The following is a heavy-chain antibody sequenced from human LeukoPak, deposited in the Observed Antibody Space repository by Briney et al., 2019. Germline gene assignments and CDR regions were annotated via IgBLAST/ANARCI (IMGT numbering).Heavy chain of an antibody. V-gene: IGHV3-53*05. CDR3: AKDSRDRYCSSTSCYSFDY. Sequence: PGGSLRLSCTASGFTFSSYAMSWVRQAPGKGLEWVSVIYSGGSTYYADSVKGRFTISRDNSKNTLYLQMNSLRAEDTALYYCAKDSRDRYCSSTSCYSFDYWGQGTLVTVSS. D-gene: IGHD2-2*02. J-gene: IGHJ4*02. CDR2: IYSGGST. CDR1: GFTFSSYA.